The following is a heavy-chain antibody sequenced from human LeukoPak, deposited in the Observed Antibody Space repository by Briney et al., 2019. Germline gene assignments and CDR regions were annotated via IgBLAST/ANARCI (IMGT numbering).Heavy chain of an antibody. V-gene: IGHV3-48*01. CDR1: GFTFSSYS. Sequence: GGSLRLSCAASGFTFSSYSMNWVRQAPGKGLEWVSYISSSSSTIYYANSVKGRFTISRDNSKNTLYLQINSLRAEDTAIYYCAKAPMEDSWYIHFDYWGQGTLVTVSS. CDR3: AKAPMEDSWYIHFDY. D-gene: IGHD6-13*01. CDR2: ISSSSSTI. J-gene: IGHJ4*02.